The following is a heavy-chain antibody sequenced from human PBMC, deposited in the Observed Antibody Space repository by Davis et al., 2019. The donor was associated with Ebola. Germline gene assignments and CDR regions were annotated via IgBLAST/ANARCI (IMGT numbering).Heavy chain of an antibody. V-gene: IGHV3-48*03. CDR3: ARSMEQWLVLMGY. CDR1: GFTFSSYE. J-gene: IGHJ4*02. Sequence: GESLKISCAASGFTFSSYEMNWVRQAPGKGLEWVSYISSSGSTIYYADSVRGRFTISRDNAKNSLYLQMNSLRAEDTAVYYCARSMEQWLVLMGYWGQGTLVTVSS. D-gene: IGHD6-19*01. CDR2: ISSSGSTI.